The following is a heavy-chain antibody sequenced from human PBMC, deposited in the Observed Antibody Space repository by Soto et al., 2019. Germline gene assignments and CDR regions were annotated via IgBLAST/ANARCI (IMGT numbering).Heavy chain of an antibody. CDR1: GFTFSSYD. Sequence: GGSLRLSCAASGFTFSSYDMHWVRQATGKGLEWVSAIGTAGDTYYPGSVKGRFTISRENAKNSLYLQMNSLRAGDTAVYYCTRDRGYYDFWSGHMTHYGMDVWGQATTVTVSS. CDR3: TRDRGYYDFWSGHMTHYGMDV. J-gene: IGHJ6*02. D-gene: IGHD3-3*01. V-gene: IGHV3-13*01. CDR2: IGTAGDT.